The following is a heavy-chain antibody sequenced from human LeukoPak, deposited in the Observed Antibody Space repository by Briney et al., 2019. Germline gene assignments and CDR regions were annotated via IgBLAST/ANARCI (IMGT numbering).Heavy chain of an antibody. V-gene: IGHV4-59*08. CDR1: GVSISNHY. CDR3: VRHSRVVAFDY. Sequence: SETLSLTCTVSGVSISNHYSSWIRQPPGKGLEWIGYIYYTGNTNYNPSLKSRVTISEDTSKKQVSLKLSSVTAADTAVYYCVRHSRVVAFDYWGQGNLVTVSS. CDR2: IYYTGNT. D-gene: IGHD2-15*01. J-gene: IGHJ4*02.